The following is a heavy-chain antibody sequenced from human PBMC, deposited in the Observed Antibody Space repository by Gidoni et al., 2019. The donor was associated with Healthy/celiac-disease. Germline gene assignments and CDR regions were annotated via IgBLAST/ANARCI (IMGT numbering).Heavy chain of an antibody. CDR3: AKEHRSIAARRGAFDI. V-gene: IGHV3-23*01. D-gene: IGHD6-6*01. Sequence: EVQLLESGGGLVQPGGSLRLSCAASGFTFSSYAMSWVRQAPGKGLEWVSAISGSGGSTYYADSVKGRFTISRDNSKNTLYLQMNSLRAEDTAVYYCAKEHRSIAARRGAFDIWGQGTMVTVSS. CDR2: ISGSGGST. CDR1: GFTFSSYA. J-gene: IGHJ3*02.